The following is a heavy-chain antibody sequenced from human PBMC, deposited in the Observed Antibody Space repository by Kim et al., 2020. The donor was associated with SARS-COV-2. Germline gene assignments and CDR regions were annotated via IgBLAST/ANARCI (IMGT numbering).Heavy chain of an antibody. J-gene: IGHJ3*02. V-gene: IGHV3-7*03. Sequence: GESLKISCAASGFTFSYYWMTWVRQTPGKGLEWVANIKPDGSGPSYVDSLKGRFTISRDNAKNSLYLQINSLGDEDTAVYYCAKSGFRSAFEIWGQGTLV. CDR1: GFTFSYYW. D-gene: IGHD3-22*01. CDR2: IKPDGSGP. CDR3: AKSGFRSAFEI.